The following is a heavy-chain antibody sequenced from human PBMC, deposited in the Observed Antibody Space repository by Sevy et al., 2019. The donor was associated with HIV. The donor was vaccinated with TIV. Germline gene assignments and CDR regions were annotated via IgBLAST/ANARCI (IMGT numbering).Heavy chain of an antibody. J-gene: IGHJ5*01. CDR2: IWYDGRTK. CDR1: GFTFRSFS. V-gene: IGHV3-33*01. Sequence: GGSLRLSCSASGFTFRSFSMHWVRQAPGKGLEWVAAIWYDGRTKQYADSVKGRFTISRDNSKNMLSLEMNSLRDEDTGLYFCARDSARVIVPTAGFDSWGQGTVVTVSS. CDR3: ARDSARVIVPTAGFDS. D-gene: IGHD1-1*01.